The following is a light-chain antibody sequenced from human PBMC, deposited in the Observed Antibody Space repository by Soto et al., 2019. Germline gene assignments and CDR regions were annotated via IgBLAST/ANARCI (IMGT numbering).Light chain of an antibody. V-gene: IGKV3-20*01. CDR1: QSVSSTL. CDR3: QHYGDSSWT. CDR2: GVS. J-gene: IGKJ1*01. Sequence: EIVLTQSPVALSLSPGERATLSCRASQSVSSTLLTWYQQKPGQAPRLLIYGVSSRVTGIPDRFSGSGSGTDFTLTISRLEPEDFAVYFCQHYGDSSWTFGQGTRVEIK.